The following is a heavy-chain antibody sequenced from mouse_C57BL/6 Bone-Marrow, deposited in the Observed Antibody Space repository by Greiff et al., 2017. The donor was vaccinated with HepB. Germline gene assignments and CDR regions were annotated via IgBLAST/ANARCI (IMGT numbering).Heavy chain of an antibody. V-gene: IGHV1-50*01. D-gene: IGHD1-1*01. CDR3: ATVVATDAMDY. CDR2: IDPSDSYT. Sequence: QVQLQQPGAELVKPGASVKLSCKASGYTFTSYWMQWVKQRPGQGLEWIGEIDPSDSYTNYNQKFKGKATLTVDTSSSTAYMQLSSLTSEDSAVYYCATVVATDAMDYWGQGTSVTVSS. CDR1: GYTFTSYW. J-gene: IGHJ4*01.